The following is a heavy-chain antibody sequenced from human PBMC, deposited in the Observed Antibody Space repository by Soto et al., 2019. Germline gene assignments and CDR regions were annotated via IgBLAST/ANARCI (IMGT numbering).Heavy chain of an antibody. CDR2: IKSKTDGGTT. CDR1: GFTFSNAW. CDR3: TTDIKNTRINMVRGVMVDY. Sequence: GESLKISCAASGFTFSNAWMSWVRQAPGKGLEWVGRIKSKTDGGTTYYAAPVKGRFTISRDDSKNTLYLQMNSLKTEDTAVYYCTTDIKNTRINMVRGVMVDYWGQGTLVTVSS. D-gene: IGHD3-10*01. V-gene: IGHV3-15*01. J-gene: IGHJ4*02.